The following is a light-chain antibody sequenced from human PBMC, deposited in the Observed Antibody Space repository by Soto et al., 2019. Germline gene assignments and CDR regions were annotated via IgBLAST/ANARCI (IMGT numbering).Light chain of an antibody. CDR1: QSIDTW. J-gene: IGKJ1*01. V-gene: IGKV1-5*03. Sequence: DIHLTQSPSFLSASVGDRVTITCRASQSIDTWLAWHQQKPGQAPKLLISKASSLESGVPSRFSGSGSATEFTLTISSLQPDDFATYYCQQYSTYPWTFGQGTKVDIK. CDR3: QQYSTYPWT. CDR2: KAS.